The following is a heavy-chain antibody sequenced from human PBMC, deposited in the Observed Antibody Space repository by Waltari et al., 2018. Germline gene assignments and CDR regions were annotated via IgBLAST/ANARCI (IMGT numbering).Heavy chain of an antibody. V-gene: IGHV3-30-3*01. CDR2: ISYDGSNK. J-gene: IGHJ4*02. CDR3: ARDCSIACGAYFDY. CDR1: GFTFSSYA. Sequence: QVQLVESGGGVVQPGRSLRLSCAASGFTFSSYAMHWVRQAPGKGLEWVAVISYDGSNKYYADSVKGRFTISRDNSKNALYLQMSSLRAEDTAVYYCARDCSIACGAYFDYWGQGTLVTVSS. D-gene: IGHD3-10*02.